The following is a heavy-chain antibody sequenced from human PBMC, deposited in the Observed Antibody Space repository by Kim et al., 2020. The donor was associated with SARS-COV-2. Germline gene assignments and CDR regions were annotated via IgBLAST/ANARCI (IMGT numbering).Heavy chain of an antibody. CDR1: GVTVSDNH. D-gene: IGHD2-21*01. V-gene: IGHV3-53*01. CDR2: IYSGGGT. J-gene: IGHJ1*01. CDR3: VRGIGYY. Sequence: GGSLRLSCAASGVTVSDNHMNWVRQSPVKGLEWVSVIYSGGGTNYADSVRGRFNVFRDDSKNTVYLQMNSLRVDDTGLYYCVRGIGYYWGQGTLVSVSS.